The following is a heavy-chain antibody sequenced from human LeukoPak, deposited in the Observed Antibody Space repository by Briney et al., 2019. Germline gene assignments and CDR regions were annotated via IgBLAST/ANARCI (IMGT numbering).Heavy chain of an antibody. Sequence: GGSLRLSCAASGFTVSSNYMSWVRQAPGKGLEWVSVIYSGGSTYYADSVKGRFTISRDNSKNTLYLQMNSLRAEDTAVYYCARDSGSAGVDAFDIWGQGTMVTVSS. V-gene: IGHV3-53*01. CDR2: IYSGGST. CDR1: GFTVSSNY. D-gene: IGHD3-10*01. J-gene: IGHJ3*02. CDR3: ARDSGSAGVDAFDI.